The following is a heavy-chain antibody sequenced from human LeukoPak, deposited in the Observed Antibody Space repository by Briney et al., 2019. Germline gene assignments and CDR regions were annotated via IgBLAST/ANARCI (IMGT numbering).Heavy chain of an antibody. CDR3: AREGRIISSGWPFDY. Sequence: PSETLSLTCTVSGGSISSGSYYWSWIRQPAGKGLEWIGRIYTSGSTNYNPSLKSRVTISVDTSKNQFSLKLSSVTAADTAVYYCAREGRIISSGWPFDYWGQGTLVTISS. V-gene: IGHV4-61*02. J-gene: IGHJ4*02. CDR2: IYTSGST. D-gene: IGHD6-19*01. CDR1: GGSISSGSYY.